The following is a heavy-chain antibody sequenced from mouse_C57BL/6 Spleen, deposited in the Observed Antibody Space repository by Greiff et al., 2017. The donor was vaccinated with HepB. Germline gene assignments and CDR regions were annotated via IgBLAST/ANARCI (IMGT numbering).Heavy chain of an antibody. J-gene: IGHJ3*01. D-gene: IGHD4-1*01. CDR3: TRGAGTRGGSWFAY. Sequence: EVKVVESGEGLVKPGGSLKLSCAASGFTFSSYAMSWVRQTPEKRLEWVAYISSGGDYIYYADTVKGRFTISRDNARNTLYLQMSSLKSEDTAMYYCTRGAGTRGGSWFAYWGQGTLVTVSA. V-gene: IGHV5-9-1*02. CDR2: ISSGGDYI. CDR1: GFTFSSYA.